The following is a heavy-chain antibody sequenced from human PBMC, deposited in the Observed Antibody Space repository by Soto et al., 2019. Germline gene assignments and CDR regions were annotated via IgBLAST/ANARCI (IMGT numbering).Heavy chain of an antibody. V-gene: IGHV1-8*01. J-gene: IGHJ5*02. CDR3: ARDGYCTNGVCYRPPFDP. Sequence: ASVKVSCKASGYTFTSYDINWVRQATGQGLEWMGWMSPNSGNTGYAQKHQGRVTMTRNTSISTAYMELSSLRSEDTAVYYFARDGYCTNGVCYRPPFDPWGKGTLVPVSP. CDR2: MSPNSGNT. CDR1: GYTFTSYD. D-gene: IGHD2-8*01.